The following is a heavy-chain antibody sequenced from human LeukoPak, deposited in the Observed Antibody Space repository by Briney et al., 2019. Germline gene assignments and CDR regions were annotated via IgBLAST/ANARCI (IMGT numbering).Heavy chain of an antibody. D-gene: IGHD6-19*01. J-gene: IGHJ2*01. Sequence: GGSLRLSCAASGFTLSTFGMIWVRQAPGKGLDWVSSISSGSYIYYADAVKARFTISRDNARNSLYLQMNSLRADDTAVYYCARLMFIAVGNWYFDLWGRGTLVTVSS. V-gene: IGHV3-21*01. CDR3: ARLMFIAVGNWYFDL. CDR1: GFTLSTFG. CDR2: ISSGSYI.